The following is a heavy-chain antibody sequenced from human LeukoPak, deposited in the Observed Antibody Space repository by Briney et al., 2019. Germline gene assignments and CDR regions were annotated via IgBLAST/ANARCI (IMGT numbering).Heavy chain of an antibody. CDR2: INSDGSST. CDR3: ARGGTFYFQH. V-gene: IGHV3-74*01. D-gene: IGHD2/OR15-2a*01. J-gene: IGHJ1*01. Sequence: GGSLRLSCAASGFTFSSYWMHWVRQAPGKGLVWVPHINSDGSSTNYADSVKGRFTISRDNSKNTLYLQMNSLSDEDTAVYYCARGGTFYFQHWGQGTLVTVSS. CDR1: GFTFSSYW.